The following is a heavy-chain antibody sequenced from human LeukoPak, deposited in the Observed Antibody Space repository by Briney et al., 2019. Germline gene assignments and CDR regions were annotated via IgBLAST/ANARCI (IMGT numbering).Heavy chain of an antibody. J-gene: IGHJ4*02. CDR3: ARCGADYIQLWAFDY. D-gene: IGHD5-18*01. CDR2: IIPIFGTA. Sequence: GASAKVSCKASGGTFSSYAISWVRQAPGQGLEWMGGIIPIFGTANYAQKFQGRVSITADESTSTAYMELSSLRSEDTAVYYCARCGADYIQLWAFDYWGQGTLVTVSS. CDR1: GGTFSSYA. V-gene: IGHV1-69*13.